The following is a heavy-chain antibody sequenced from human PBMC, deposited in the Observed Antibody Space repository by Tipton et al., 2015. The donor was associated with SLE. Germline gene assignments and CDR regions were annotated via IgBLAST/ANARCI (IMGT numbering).Heavy chain of an antibody. V-gene: IGHV3-21*01. CDR1: GFTFSSYS. CDR3: ARRGEYHVFYYYGMDV. Sequence: GSLRLSCAASGFTFSSYSMNWVRQAPGKGLEWVSSISSSSSYIYYADSVKGRFTISRDNTKSPVYLQVIDLRAEDTAVYYCARRGEYHVFYYYGMDVWGQGTPVTVSS. D-gene: IGHD2/OR15-2a*01. J-gene: IGHJ6*02. CDR2: ISSSSSYI.